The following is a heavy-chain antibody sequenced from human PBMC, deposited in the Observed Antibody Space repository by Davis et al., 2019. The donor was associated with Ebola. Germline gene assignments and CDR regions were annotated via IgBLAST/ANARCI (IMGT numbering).Heavy chain of an antibody. CDR3: AREGIVGATYGYFQH. CDR2: IYYSGST. Sequence: PSETLSLTCTVSGGSISSSSYYWGWIRQPPGKGLEWIGSIYYSGSTYYNPSLKSRVTISVDTSKNQFSLKLSSVTAADTAVYYCAREGIVGATYGYFQHWGQGTLVTVSS. J-gene: IGHJ1*01. D-gene: IGHD1-26*01. CDR1: GGSISSSSYY. V-gene: IGHV4-39*07.